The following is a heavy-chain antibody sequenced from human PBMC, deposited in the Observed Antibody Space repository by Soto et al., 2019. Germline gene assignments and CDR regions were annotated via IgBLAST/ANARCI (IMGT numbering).Heavy chain of an antibody. CDR2: IYEGGST. CDR3: TRGPPGDKVDF. V-gene: IGHV4-34*01. D-gene: IGHD7-27*01. J-gene: IGHJ4*02. Sequence: SETLSLTCSVYGGSFSSYYWTWIRQTPGKGLEWIGHIYEGGSTYCNPPLMSRATISLDTSKNLFSLNLKSVTAADTAVYYCTRGPPGDKVDFWGQGLLVTVPQ. CDR1: GGSFSSYY.